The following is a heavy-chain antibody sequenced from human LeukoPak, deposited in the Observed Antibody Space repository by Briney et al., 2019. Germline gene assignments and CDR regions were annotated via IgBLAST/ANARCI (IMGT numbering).Heavy chain of an antibody. V-gene: IGHV1-18*04. D-gene: IGHD6-19*01. CDR3: ARVEAVAGTNPRFDY. CDR1: GYTCTSYG. Sequence: GASVKVSCKASGYTCTSYGISWVRQAPGQGLEWMGWISAYNGNTNYAQKLQGRVTMTTDTSTSTAYMELRSLRSDDTAVYYCARVEAVAGTNPRFDYWGEGTLVTVSS. J-gene: IGHJ4*02. CDR2: ISAYNGNT.